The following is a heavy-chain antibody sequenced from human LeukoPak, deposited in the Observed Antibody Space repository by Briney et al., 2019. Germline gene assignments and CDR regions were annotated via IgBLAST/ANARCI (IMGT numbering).Heavy chain of an antibody. D-gene: IGHD3-10*01. V-gene: IGHV1-18*01. Sequence: GASVKVSCMASGYTFTSYGISWVRQAPGQGLEWMGWISAYNGNTNYAQKLQGRVTMTTDTSTNTAYLELTSLRPDDTAIYYCARVEAVSLYFGDLPNFDYWGQGTLVTVSS. CDR1: GYTFTSYG. J-gene: IGHJ4*02. CDR3: ARVEAVSLYFGDLPNFDY. CDR2: ISAYNGNT.